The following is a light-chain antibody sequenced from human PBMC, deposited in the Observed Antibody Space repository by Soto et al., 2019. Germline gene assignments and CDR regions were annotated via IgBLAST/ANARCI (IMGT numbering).Light chain of an antibody. CDR2: DAS. J-gene: IGKJ1*01. CDR3: QQYETFSGT. V-gene: IGKV1-5*01. Sequence: DVQLTQSPPTLSASVRDTVTVTCRASQSVSGWLAWYQQKPGEAPKLLIYDASALPRGVPSRFSGSGSGTKFTLTIASLQPDDFATYYCQQYETFSGTFGPGTKVDI. CDR1: QSVSGW.